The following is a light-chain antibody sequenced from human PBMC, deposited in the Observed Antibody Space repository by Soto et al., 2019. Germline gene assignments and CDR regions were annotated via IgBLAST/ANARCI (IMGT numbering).Light chain of an antibody. CDR3: CSYAGSSTFVYV. CDR1: SSDVGSYNL. Sequence: ALTQPASVSGSLGQSITISRTGTSSDVGSYNLVSWYQQHPGKAPKLMIYEGSKRPSGVSNRFSGSKSGNTASLTISGLQAEDEADYYCCSYAGSSTFVYVFGTGTKVTVL. J-gene: IGLJ1*01. V-gene: IGLV2-23*03. CDR2: EGS.